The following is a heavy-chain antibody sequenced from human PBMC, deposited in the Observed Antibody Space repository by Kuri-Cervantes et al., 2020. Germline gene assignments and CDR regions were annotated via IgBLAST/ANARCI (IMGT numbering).Heavy chain of an antibody. J-gene: IGHJ4*02. CDR1: GFIFSSYG. CDR3: ARDRWGTIFGVVIH. V-gene: IGHV3-30*03. Sequence: LSLTCAASGFIFSSYGMHWVRQAPGKGLEWVAVISYDGSNKYYADSVKGRFTISRDNSKNTLYLQMNSLRAEDTAVYYCARDRWGTIFGVVIHCGQGTLVTSSS. D-gene: IGHD3-3*01. CDR2: ISYDGSNK.